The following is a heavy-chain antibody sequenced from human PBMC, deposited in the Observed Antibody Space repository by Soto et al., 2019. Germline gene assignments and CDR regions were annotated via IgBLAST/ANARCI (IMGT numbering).Heavy chain of an antibody. V-gene: IGHV3-33*01. J-gene: IGHJ4*02. CDR2: IWNDRNGY. Sequence: GGSLRLSCAASGFTFNNYGMHWVRQAPGKGLEWVAVIWNDRNGYYYANSVKGRFTISRDNSKNSLYLQMNSLRAEDTAVYYCARDLYSSGWSPFDYWGQGTLVTVSS. CDR3: ARDLYSSGWSPFDY. CDR1: GFTFNNYG. D-gene: IGHD6-19*01.